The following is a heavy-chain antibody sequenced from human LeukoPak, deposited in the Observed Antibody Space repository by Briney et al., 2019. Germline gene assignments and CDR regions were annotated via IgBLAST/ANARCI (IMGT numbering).Heavy chain of an antibody. Sequence: GGSLRLACAASGFTFSSYGMHWVRQAPGKGLEWVAVISSDGSNKYYADSVKGRFTISRDNSKNTLYLQMNSLRAEDTAVYYCAKDHPEALGELSLSHYMDVWGKGTTVTVSS. CDR2: ISSDGSNK. J-gene: IGHJ6*03. D-gene: IGHD3-16*02. CDR1: GFTFSSYG. CDR3: AKDHPEALGELSLSHYMDV. V-gene: IGHV3-30*18.